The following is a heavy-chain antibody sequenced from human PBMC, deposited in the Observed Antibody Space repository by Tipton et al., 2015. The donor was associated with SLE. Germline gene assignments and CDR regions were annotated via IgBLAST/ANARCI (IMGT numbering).Heavy chain of an antibody. D-gene: IGHD6-19*01. V-gene: IGHV3-30*18. Sequence: SLRLSCAASGFTFSSYGMHWVRQAPGKGLEWVAVISYDGSNKYYADSVKGRFTISRDNSKNTLYLQMNSLRAEDTAVYYCAKEGGAGTRGYHYYYYMDVWGKGTTVTVSS. CDR2: ISYDGSNK. J-gene: IGHJ6*03. CDR1: GFTFSSYG. CDR3: AKEGGAGTRGYHYYYYMDV.